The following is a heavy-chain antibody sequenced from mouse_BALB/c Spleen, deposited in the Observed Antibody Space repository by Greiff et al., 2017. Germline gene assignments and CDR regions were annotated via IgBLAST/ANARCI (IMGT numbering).Heavy chain of an antibody. CDR2: IWRGGST. CDR1: GFSLTSYD. D-gene: IGHD1-1*01. V-gene: IGHV2-9-2*01. J-gene: IGHJ4*01. CDR3: AKIYGSSYYYAMDY. Sequence: VQLQESGPGLVAPSQSLSITCTVSGFSLTSYDISWIRQPPGKGLEWLGVIWRGGSTDYNAAFMSRLSITKDNSKSQVFFKMNSLQADDTAIYYCAKIYGSSYYYAMDYWGQGTSVTVSS.